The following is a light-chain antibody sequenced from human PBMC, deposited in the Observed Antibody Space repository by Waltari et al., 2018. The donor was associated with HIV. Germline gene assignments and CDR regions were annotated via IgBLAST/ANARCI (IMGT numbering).Light chain of an antibody. CDR1: QCISTS. Sequence: DIQMTQSPSSRSASVGDRVTITCRASQCISTSLAWYQQRPSRAPKLLIFAASRLQSGVPSRFSGGGSGTQFTLTINRLQPEDLATYYGQQAFSFPHTFGQGT. V-gene: IGKV1-12*01. CDR2: AAS. CDR3: QQAFSFPHT. J-gene: IGKJ2*01.